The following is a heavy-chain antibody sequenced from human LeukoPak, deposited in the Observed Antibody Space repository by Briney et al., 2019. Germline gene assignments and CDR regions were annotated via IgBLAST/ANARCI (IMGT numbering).Heavy chain of an antibody. J-gene: IGHJ4*02. D-gene: IGHD6-19*01. CDR2: INWGSNHV. CDR3: ARDNSGWSRDY. V-gene: IGHV3-21*06. Sequence: GGSLRLSCAASGFTLRSYSMSWVRQAPGKGLEWVSSINWGSNHVYYADAVQGRFTISRDNAKNSLYLQMNSLRAEDTAIYYCARDNSGWSRDYWGQGTLVTVSS. CDR1: GFTLRSYS.